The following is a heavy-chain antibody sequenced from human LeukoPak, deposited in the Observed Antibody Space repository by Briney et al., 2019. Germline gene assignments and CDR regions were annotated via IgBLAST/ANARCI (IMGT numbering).Heavy chain of an antibody. V-gene: IGHV4-34*01. J-gene: IGHJ4*02. CDR3: ARVERLGYEDY. Sequence: SETLSLTCAVYGGSFSGYYWSWIRQPPGKGLEWIGETSHSGSTNYNPSLESRVIISADTSKNQFSLKLTSVTAADTAVYYCARVERLGYEDYWGQGTLVTVSS. CDR2: TSHSGST. D-gene: IGHD2-15*01. CDR1: GGSFSGYY.